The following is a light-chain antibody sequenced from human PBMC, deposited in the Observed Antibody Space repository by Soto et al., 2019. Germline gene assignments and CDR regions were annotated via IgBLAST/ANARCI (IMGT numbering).Light chain of an antibody. J-gene: IGLJ2*01. Sequence: QSVLTQPASVSGSPGQSITISCTGTSSDVGGYNYVSWYQQHPGKAPKLMIYEVSNRPSGVSSRFSGSKSGNTASLTISGLQAEDEDDYYCSSYTRSSALDLVFGGGIKLTVL. CDR2: EVS. V-gene: IGLV2-14*01. CDR1: SSDVGGYNY. CDR3: SSYTRSSALDLV.